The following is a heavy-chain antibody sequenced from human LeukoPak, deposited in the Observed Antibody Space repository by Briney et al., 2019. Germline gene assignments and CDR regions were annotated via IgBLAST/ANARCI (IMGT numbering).Heavy chain of an antibody. V-gene: IGHV4-59*01. Sequence: SGTLSLTRTVSGGSISSYYWSWIRQPPGKGLEGTGYIYYSGSTNYNPSLKSRVTISVDTSKNQFSLKLSSVTAADTAVYYCARGGLGSGWYNYWGQGTLVTVSS. CDR3: ARGGLGSGWYNY. CDR2: IYYSGST. D-gene: IGHD6-19*01. CDR1: GGSISSYY. J-gene: IGHJ4*02.